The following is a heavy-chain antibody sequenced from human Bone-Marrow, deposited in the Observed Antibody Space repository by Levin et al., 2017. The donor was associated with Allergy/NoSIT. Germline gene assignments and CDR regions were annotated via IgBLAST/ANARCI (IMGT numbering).Heavy chain of an antibody. CDR1: GFTFSSHA. Sequence: GESLKISCVASGFTFSSHAMSWVRPGPGKVLEWVSIISSSGDDTYYADSVKGRFTISRVSSKNTLYLQMNSLRAEDTALYYCTKGRTISPPTDAFDMWGQGTMVTVSS. CDR3: TKGRTISPPTDAFDM. D-gene: IGHD3-10*01. CDR2: ISSSGDDT. J-gene: IGHJ3*02. V-gene: IGHV3-23*01.